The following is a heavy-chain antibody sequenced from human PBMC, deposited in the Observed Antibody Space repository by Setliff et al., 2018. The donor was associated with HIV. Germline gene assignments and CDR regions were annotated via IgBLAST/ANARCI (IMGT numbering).Heavy chain of an antibody. J-gene: IGHJ3*02. V-gene: IGHV5-51*01. Sequence: PGESLKISCKGSGYSFTSYWIGWVRQMPGKGLEWMGIIYPGDSDTRNSPSFKGQVTISADKSISTAYLQWSSLKASDTAIYYCARPTTYYYGSGSSHVDAFDIWGQGTMFTVSS. D-gene: IGHD3-10*01. CDR3: ARPTTYYYGSGSSHVDAFDI. CDR1: GYSFTSYW. CDR2: IYPGDSDT.